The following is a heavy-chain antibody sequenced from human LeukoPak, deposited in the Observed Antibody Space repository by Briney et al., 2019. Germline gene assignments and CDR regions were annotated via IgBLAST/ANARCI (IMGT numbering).Heavy chain of an antibody. V-gene: IGHV3-21*01. J-gene: IGHJ4*02. CDR3: ARVLNYFEY. CDR2: ISSTSTYI. Sequence: PGGSLRLSCAASGFTFSDYNMNWVRQAPGKGLEWVSSISSTSTYIYYADSLKGRFTISRDNAKNSVYLQMNSLRADDTAVYYYARVLNYFEYWGQGTLVTVSS. CDR1: GFTFSDYN.